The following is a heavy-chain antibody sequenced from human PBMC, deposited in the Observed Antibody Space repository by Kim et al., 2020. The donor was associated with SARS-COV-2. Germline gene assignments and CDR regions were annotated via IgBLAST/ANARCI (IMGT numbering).Heavy chain of an antibody. V-gene: IGHV4-59*01. J-gene: IGHJ4*02. CDR3: ARHYGSGTYPLDY. D-gene: IGHD3-10*01. Sequence: YNPSLKSRVPISVDTSKNQFSLKLSSVTAADTAIYYCARHYGSGTYPLDYWDLGTLVTVSS.